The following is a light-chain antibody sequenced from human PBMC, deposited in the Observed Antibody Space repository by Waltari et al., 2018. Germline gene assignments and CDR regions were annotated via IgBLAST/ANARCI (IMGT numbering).Light chain of an antibody. CDR1: PSVSSD. J-gene: IGKJ5*01. CDR3: QQYNDWPKIT. CDR2: GAA. Sequence: EIVMTQSPATLSVSPGERATLSCRASPSVSSDLAWYQQKPVQAPRLLCDGAATRATGIPARFSGSGSGTDFTFSISRLQSEDFALYYCQQYNDWPKITFGQGTRLEIK. V-gene: IGKV3-15*01.